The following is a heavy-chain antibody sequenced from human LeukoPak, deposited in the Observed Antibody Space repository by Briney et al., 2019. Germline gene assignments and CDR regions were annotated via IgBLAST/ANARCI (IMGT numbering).Heavy chain of an antibody. J-gene: IGHJ4*02. CDR2: IYYSGST. D-gene: IGHD6-19*01. Sequence: SETLSLTCTVSGGSISSSSYYWGWIRQPPGKGLEWIGSIYYSGSTYYNPSLKSRVTISVDTSKNQFSLKLSSVTAADTAVYYCARRTSSGWYGQIDYWGQGTLVTVSS. CDR1: GGSISSSSYY. CDR3: ARRTSSGWYGQIDY. V-gene: IGHV4-39*07.